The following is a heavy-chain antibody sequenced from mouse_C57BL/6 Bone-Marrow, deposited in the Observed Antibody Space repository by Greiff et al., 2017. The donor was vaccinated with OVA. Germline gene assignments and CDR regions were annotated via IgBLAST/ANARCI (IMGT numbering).Heavy chain of an antibody. CDR2: IDPENGDT. Sequence: EVQLQQSGAELVRPGASVKLSCTASGFNFKDDYMHWVKERPEQGLEWIGWIDPENGDTEYASKFQGKATITADTSSKTVYLHLSSLTSEDTAVYYCTTYRYWGQGNALTVTS. J-gene: IGHJ2*01. V-gene: IGHV14-4*01. CDR1: GFNFKDDY. CDR3: TTYRY.